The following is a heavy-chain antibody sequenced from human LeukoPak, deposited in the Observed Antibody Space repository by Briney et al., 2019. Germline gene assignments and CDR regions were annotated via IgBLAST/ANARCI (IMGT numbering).Heavy chain of an antibody. CDR2: MKQDGSEK. CDR1: GFTFSRCW. V-gene: IGHV3-7*05. CDR3: ARIGYSSIYVPLDY. Sequence: AGTLSPSCAASGFTFSRCWMSWVRQAPGKGLEWVANMKQDGSEKYYADSVRGRFTISRDNAKNSLYLQMNTLTAEDTAVYYCARIGYSSIYVPLDYWGQGTLVTVSS. J-gene: IGHJ4*02. D-gene: IGHD5-18*01.